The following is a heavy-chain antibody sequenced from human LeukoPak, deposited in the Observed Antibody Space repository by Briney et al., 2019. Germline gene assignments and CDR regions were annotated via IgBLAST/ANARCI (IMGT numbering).Heavy chain of an antibody. Sequence: GGSLRLSCAASGFTFSDYYMSWIRQAPGKGLEWVSYISSSSSYTNYADSVKGRFTISRDNAENSLYLQMNSLRAEDTAVYYCATERSTGTFRYWGQGTLVTVSS. V-gene: IGHV3-11*05. CDR2: ISSSSSYT. CDR3: ATERSTGTFRY. J-gene: IGHJ4*02. CDR1: GFTFSDYY. D-gene: IGHD1-1*01.